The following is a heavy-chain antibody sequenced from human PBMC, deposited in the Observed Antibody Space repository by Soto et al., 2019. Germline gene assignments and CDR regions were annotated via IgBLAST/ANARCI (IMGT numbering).Heavy chain of an antibody. J-gene: IGHJ6*02. CDR3: ARGYDYYYGMDV. CDR2: IIPIFGTA. Sequence: SVKVSCKASGGTFSSYAISWVRQAPGQGLEWMGGIIPIFGTASYAQKFQGRVTITADESTSTAYMELSSLRSEDTAVYYCARGYDYYYGMDVWGQGTTVTVSS. CDR1: GGTFSSYA. V-gene: IGHV1-69*13. D-gene: IGHD1-20*01.